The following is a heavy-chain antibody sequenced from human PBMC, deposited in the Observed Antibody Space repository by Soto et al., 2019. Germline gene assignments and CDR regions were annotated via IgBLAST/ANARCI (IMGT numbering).Heavy chain of an antibody. V-gene: IGHV3-9*01. D-gene: IGHD3-22*01. CDR1: GFTFDDYA. Sequence: PGGSLRLSCAASGFTFDDYAMHWVRQAPGKGLEWVSGISWNSGNIGYADSVRGRFTISRDNAKNSLYLQMNSLRAEDTALYYCAKEYDSSGYYYGEFDYWGQGTLVTVSS. CDR2: ISWNSGNI. CDR3: AKEYDSSGYYYGEFDY. J-gene: IGHJ4*02.